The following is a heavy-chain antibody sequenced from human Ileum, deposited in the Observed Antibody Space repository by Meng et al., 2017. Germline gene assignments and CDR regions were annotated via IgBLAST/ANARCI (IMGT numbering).Heavy chain of an antibody. V-gene: IGHV4-30-4*01. Sequence: QVQLQESGPGLVKPSQTPSPTCTFSGGSISSGDYFWSWIRQPPGKGLEWIGYIYYSGSTYYNPSLKSRVTISVDTSKNQFSLKLSSVTAADTAVYYCARENTIFGVVWGSWFDPWGQGTLVTVSS. J-gene: IGHJ5*02. CDR3: ARENTIFGVVWGSWFDP. D-gene: IGHD3-3*01. CDR2: IYYSGST. CDR1: GGSISSGDYF.